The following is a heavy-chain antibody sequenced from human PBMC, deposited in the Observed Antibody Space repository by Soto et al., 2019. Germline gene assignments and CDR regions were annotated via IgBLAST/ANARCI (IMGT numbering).Heavy chain of an antibody. CDR3: AALDGVDTADA. CDR2: IYWNDDK. V-gene: IGHV2-5*01. Sequence: GLDLEWLALIYWNDDKRYSPSLKSRLTITKDTSKNQVVLTMTNMDPVDTATYYCAALDGVDTADAWGQGTLVTVSS. J-gene: IGHJ5*02. D-gene: IGHD5-18*01.